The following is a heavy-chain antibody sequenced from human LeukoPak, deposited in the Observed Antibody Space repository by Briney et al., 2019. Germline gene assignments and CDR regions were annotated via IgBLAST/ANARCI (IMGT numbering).Heavy chain of an antibody. CDR2: IYHSGST. J-gene: IGHJ4*02. Sequence: MASQTLSLTCTVSGGSISSGGYYWSWIRQPPGKGLEWIGYIYHSGSTYYNPSLKSRVTISVDRSKNQFSLKLCSVTAADTAVYYCARDDIAAAGPGGYWGQGTLVTVSS. D-gene: IGHD6-13*01. CDR3: ARDDIAAAGPGGY. V-gene: IGHV4-30-2*01. CDR1: GGSISSGGYY.